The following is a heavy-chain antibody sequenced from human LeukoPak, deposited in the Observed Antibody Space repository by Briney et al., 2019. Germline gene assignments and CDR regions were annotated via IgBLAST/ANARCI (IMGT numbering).Heavy chain of an antibody. CDR1: GVTVSSNF. CDR2: IYSGGGV. J-gene: IGHJ3*01. V-gene: IGHV3-66*01. Sequence: GGSLRLSCEVFGVTVSSNFMSWVRQAPGKGLEWVSVIYSGGGVYYADSVKGRFIISRDNSRNTLDLQMNSLRAEDTALYYCAREGGNCTAGRCFGPRDAFDVWGQGTMVTVSS. D-gene: IGHD2-8*02. CDR3: AREGGNCTAGRCFGPRDAFDV.